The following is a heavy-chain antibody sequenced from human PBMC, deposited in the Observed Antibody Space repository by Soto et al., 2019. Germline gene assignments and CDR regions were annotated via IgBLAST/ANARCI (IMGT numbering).Heavy chain of an antibody. CDR1: GGSFSGYY. Sequence: SETLSLTCAVYGGSFSGYYWSWIRQPPGKGLEWIGEINHSGSTNYNPSLKSRVTISVDTSKNQFSLKLSSVTATDTAVYYCAKLRGLRGWFDPWGQGTLVTVSS. CDR2: INHSGST. V-gene: IGHV4-34*01. D-gene: IGHD4-17*01. CDR3: AKLRGLRGWFDP. J-gene: IGHJ5*02.